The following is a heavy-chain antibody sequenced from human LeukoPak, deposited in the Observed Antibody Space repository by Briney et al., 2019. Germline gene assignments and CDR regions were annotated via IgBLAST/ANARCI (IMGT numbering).Heavy chain of an antibody. CDR1: GFTFSSYA. CDR3: AKDRVLLLWFGELQAFDY. V-gene: IGHV3-23*01. Sequence: GGSLRLSCAASGFTFSSYAMSWIRQAPGKGLEWVSAISGSGGSTYYADSVKGRFTISRDNSKNTLYLQMYSLRAEDTAVYYCAKDRVLLLWFGELQAFDYWGQGTLVTVSS. CDR2: ISGSGGST. J-gene: IGHJ4*02. D-gene: IGHD3-10*01.